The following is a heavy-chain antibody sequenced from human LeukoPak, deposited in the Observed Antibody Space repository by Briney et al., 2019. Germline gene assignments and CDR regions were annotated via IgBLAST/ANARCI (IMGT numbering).Heavy chain of an antibody. V-gene: IGHV3-21*01. D-gene: IGHD2-15*01. Sequence: GGSLRLSCAVSGFTFSRFSMKWVRQAPGKGLEWVSSISSSSSDKYYADSVKGRFTISRDNAKNSLYLQLNSLRAEDTAMYYCARVEGYCSGGSCYGMDVWGQGTTVTVSS. CDR3: ARVEGYCSGGSCYGMDV. J-gene: IGHJ6*02. CDR2: ISSSSSDK. CDR1: GFTFSRFS.